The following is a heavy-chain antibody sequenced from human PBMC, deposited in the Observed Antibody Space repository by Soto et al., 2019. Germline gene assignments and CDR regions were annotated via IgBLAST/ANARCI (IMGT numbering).Heavy chain of an antibody. J-gene: IGHJ4*02. CDR3: ARQTYYYDSSGYVQVTPKSSFDY. Sequence: PGESLKISCKGSGYSFTSYWIGWVRQMPGKGLEWMGIIYPGDSDTRYSPSFQGQVTISADKSISTAYLQWSSLKASDTAMYYCARQTYYYDSSGYVQVTPKSSFDYWGQGTLVTVSS. V-gene: IGHV5-51*01. CDR1: GYSFTSYW. D-gene: IGHD3-22*01. CDR2: IYPGDSDT.